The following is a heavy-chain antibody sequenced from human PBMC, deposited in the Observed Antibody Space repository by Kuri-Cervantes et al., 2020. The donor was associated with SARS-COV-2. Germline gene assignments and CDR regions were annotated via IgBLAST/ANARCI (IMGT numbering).Heavy chain of an antibody. CDR2: ISSSSSYI. D-gene: IGHD2-2*01. CDR1: GFTFSSYS. V-gene: IGHV3-21*01. CDR3: ARDSCSSTSCYHYYMDV. J-gene: IGHJ6*03. Sequence: GESLKISCAASGFTFSSYSMNWVRQAPGKGLEWVSSISSSSSYIYYADSVKGRFTISRDNAKNSLYLQMNSLRAEDTAVYYCARDSCSSTSCYHYYMDVWGEGTTVTVSS.